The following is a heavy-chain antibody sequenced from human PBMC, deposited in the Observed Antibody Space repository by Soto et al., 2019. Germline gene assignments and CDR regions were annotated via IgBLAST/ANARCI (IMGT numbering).Heavy chain of an antibody. D-gene: IGHD2-15*01. CDR3: AREGGGCSGGSCYPYYFDY. J-gene: IGHJ4*02. V-gene: IGHV3-21*01. CDR1: GFTFSSYS. CDR2: ISSSSSYI. Sequence: ESGGGLVKPGGSLRLSCAASGFTFSSYSMNWVRQAPGKGLEWVSSISSSSSYIYYADSVKGRFTISRDNAKNSLYLQMNSLRAEDTAVYYCAREGGGCSGGSCYPYYFDYWGQGTLVTVSS.